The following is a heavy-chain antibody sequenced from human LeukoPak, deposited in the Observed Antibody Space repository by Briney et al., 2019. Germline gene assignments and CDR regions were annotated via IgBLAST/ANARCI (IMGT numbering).Heavy chain of an antibody. D-gene: IGHD1-26*01. CDR2: INHSGSA. CDR3: AKSGGYGLIDY. Sequence: SETLSLTCAVYGGSFSNYYRTWIRQPPGKGLEWIGEINHSGSARYNPSLKSRVTISIDTSKNQFSLRLNSVTAADTAMYYCAKSGGYGLIDYWGQGTRVTVSS. V-gene: IGHV4-34*01. CDR1: GGSFSNYY. J-gene: IGHJ4*02.